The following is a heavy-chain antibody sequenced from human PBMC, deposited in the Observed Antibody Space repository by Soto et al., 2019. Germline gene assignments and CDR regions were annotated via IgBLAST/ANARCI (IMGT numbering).Heavy chain of an antibody. Sequence: GGSLRLSCAASGFTFSSYGMHWVRQAPGKGLEWVAVISYDGSNKYYADSVKGRFTISRDNSKNTLYLQMNSLRAEDTAVYYCAKAISGSYPGWGQGTLVTVSS. V-gene: IGHV3-30*18. D-gene: IGHD1-26*01. CDR3: AKAISGSYPG. CDR1: GFTFSSYG. J-gene: IGHJ4*02. CDR2: ISYDGSNK.